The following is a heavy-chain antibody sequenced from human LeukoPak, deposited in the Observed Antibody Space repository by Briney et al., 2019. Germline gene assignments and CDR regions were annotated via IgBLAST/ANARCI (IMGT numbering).Heavy chain of an antibody. CDR3: AREEFIYSSGCIDY. D-gene: IGHD6-19*01. CDR2: ISSSGSTI. Sequence: PGGSLRLSCAASGFTFSSYEMNWVRQAPGKGLEWVSYISSSGSTIYYADSVKGRFTISRDNAKNSLYLQMNSLRAEDTAVYYCAREEFIYSSGCIDYWGQGTLVTVSS. J-gene: IGHJ4*02. CDR1: GFTFSSYE. V-gene: IGHV3-48*03.